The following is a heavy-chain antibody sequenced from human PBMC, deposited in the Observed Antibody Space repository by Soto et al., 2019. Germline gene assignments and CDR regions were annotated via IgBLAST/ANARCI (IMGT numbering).Heavy chain of an antibody. V-gene: IGHV1-46*01. CDR3: AVGCSGGSCYSDAFDI. D-gene: IGHD2-15*01. CDR1: GYTFTSYY. J-gene: IGHJ3*02. CDR2: INPSGGST. Sequence: ASLKVSCKASGYTFTSYYMHWVRQAPGQGLEWMGIINPSGGSTSYAQKFQGRVTMTRDTSTSTVYMELSSLRPEDTAVYYCAVGCSGGSCYSDAFDIWGQGTMVTVSS.